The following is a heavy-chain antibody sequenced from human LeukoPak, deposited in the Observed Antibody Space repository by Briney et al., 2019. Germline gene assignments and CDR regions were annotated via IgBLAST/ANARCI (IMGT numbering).Heavy chain of an antibody. CDR2: ISSSSSTI. Sequence: GGSLRLSCAASGFTLISYSMNWVRQAPGKGLEWVSYISSSSSTIYYADSVKGRFTISRDNAKKSLYLQMKSLRAEDTAVYYCAIHSSSARYFYYYMDVWGKGTTVTVSS. CDR3: AIHSSSARYFYYYMDV. CDR1: GFTLISYS. V-gene: IGHV3-48*01. J-gene: IGHJ6*03. D-gene: IGHD6-6*01.